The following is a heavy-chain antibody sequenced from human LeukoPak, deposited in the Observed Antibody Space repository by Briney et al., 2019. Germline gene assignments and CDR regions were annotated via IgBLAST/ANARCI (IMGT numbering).Heavy chain of an antibody. V-gene: IGHV1-18*01. CDR1: DYTFTSYG. D-gene: IGHD2-15*01. CDR3: ARAGYCSGGSCYYQTRFDY. Sequence: ASVKVSCKASDYTFTSYGISWVRQAPGQGLEWMGWISAYNGNTNYAQKLQGRVTMTTDTSTSTAYMELRSLRSDDTAVYYCARAGYCSGGSCYYQTRFDYWGQGTLVTVSS. CDR2: ISAYNGNT. J-gene: IGHJ4*02.